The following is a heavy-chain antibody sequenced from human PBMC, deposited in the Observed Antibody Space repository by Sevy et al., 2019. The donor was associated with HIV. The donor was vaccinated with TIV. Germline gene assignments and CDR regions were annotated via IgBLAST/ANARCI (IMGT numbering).Heavy chain of an antibody. J-gene: IGHJ3*02. CDR1: GFSFSNYW. V-gene: IGHV3-7*03. D-gene: IGHD1-26*01. CDR3: AREISGSNGAFDI. Sequence: GGSLRLSSVVSGFSFSNYWMSWVRQAPGKGLEWVANIRQDGGEKYYVDSVKGRFTISRDNAKNSLYLQMNSLRAEDTAVYYCAREISGSNGAFDIWGQRTTVTVSS. CDR2: IRQDGGEK.